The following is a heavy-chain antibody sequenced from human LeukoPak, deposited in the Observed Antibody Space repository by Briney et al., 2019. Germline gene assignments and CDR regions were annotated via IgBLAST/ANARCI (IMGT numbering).Heavy chain of an antibody. V-gene: IGHV3-23*01. CDR3: AKGGIWFGEPLSDP. Sequence: GGSLRLSCAASGFTFSSYAMSWVRQAPGKGLEWVSAISGSGGSTYYADSVKGRFTISRDNSKNTLYLQMNSLRAEDTAVYYCAKGGIWFGEPLSDPWGQGTLVTVSS. D-gene: IGHD3-10*01. CDR2: ISGSGGST. CDR1: GFTFSSYA. J-gene: IGHJ5*02.